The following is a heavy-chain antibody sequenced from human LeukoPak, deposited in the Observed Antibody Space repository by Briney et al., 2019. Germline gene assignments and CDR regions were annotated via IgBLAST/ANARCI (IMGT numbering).Heavy chain of an antibody. V-gene: IGHV1-69*06. D-gene: IGHD2-8*01. CDR2: IIPIFGTA. Sequence: SVKVSCKASGYIFTRNGFSWVRQAPGRGFEWMGGIIPIFGTANYAQKFQGRVTITADKSTSTAYMELSSLRSEDTAVYYCAREGYCSIGVCYNWFDPWGQGTLVTVSS. CDR1: GYIFTRNG. CDR3: AREGYCSIGVCYNWFDP. J-gene: IGHJ5*02.